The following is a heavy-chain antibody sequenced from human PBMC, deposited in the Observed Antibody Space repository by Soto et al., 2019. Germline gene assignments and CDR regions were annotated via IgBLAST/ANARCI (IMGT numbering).Heavy chain of an antibody. D-gene: IGHD3-3*01. CDR3: TRAGLRFMEWNGDGLDV. Sequence: PGGCMRLACAASGFTLSVYSMTWIRQARGKGLECISYISSSSSYRNYAVSVKGRFTISSDNAKKLVRLQMNSLRAEDTAVYYCTRAGLRFMEWNGDGLDVWGKGTTVTVSS. CDR1: GFTLSVYS. V-gene: IGHV3-11*06. J-gene: IGHJ6*04. CDR2: ISSSSSYR.